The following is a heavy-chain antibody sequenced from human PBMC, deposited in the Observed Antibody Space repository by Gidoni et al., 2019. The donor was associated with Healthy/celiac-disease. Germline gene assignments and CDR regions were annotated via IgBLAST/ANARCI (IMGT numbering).Heavy chain of an antibody. V-gene: IGHV3-30*18. D-gene: IGHD3-22*01. CDR2: ISYDGSNK. CDR1: GFTFSSYG. CDR3: AKEGEYYYDSSGFLASAFDI. Sequence: QVQLVESGGGVVKPGRSLRLSCAASGFTFSSYGMHWVRQAPGKGLEWVAVISYDGSNKYYADSVKGRFTISRDNSKNTLYLQMNSLRAEDTAVYYCAKEGEYYYDSSGFLASAFDIWGQGTMVTVSS. J-gene: IGHJ3*02.